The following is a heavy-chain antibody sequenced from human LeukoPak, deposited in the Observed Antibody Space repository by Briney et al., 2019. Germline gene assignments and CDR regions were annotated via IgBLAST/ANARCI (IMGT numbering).Heavy chain of an antibody. D-gene: IGHD3-10*01. V-gene: IGHV3-53*01. CDR3: ARDSLSLDYFDY. Sequence: GGSLRLSCAASRFTVSSNYMSWVRQAPGKGLEWVSVIYSGGSTYYADSVEGRFTISRDNSKNTLYPQMNSLRAEDTAVYYCARDSLSLDYFDYWGQGTLVTVSS. J-gene: IGHJ4*02. CDR2: IYSGGST. CDR1: RFTVSSNY.